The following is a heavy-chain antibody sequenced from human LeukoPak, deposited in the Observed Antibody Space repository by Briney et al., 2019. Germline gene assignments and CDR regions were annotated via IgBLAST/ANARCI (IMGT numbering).Heavy chain of an antibody. D-gene: IGHD3-22*01. CDR1: GSTFSSYS. Sequence: GGSLRLSCAASGSTFSSYSMNWVRQAPGKGLEWVSSISSSSSYIYYADSVKGRFTISRDNAKNSLYLQMNSLRAEDTAVYYCARGRSSYYDSSGYYHHFDYWGQGTLVTVSS. CDR2: ISSSSSYI. J-gene: IGHJ4*02. V-gene: IGHV3-21*01. CDR3: ARGRSSYYDSSGYYHHFDY.